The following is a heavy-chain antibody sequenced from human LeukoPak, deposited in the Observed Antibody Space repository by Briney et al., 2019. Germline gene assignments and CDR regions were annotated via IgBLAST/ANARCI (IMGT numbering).Heavy chain of an antibody. CDR2: ISGSGDTT. Sequence: GGSLRLSCAASGFTFSNYAMSWVRQAPGKGLGWVSAISGSGDTTYYADSVKGRFAISRDNSKDTLYLQMNSLRAEDTAVYYCANDRESVYCSSTSCYMSLFDYWGQGTLVTVSS. V-gene: IGHV3-23*01. D-gene: IGHD2-2*02. CDR3: ANDRESVYCSSTSCYMSLFDY. J-gene: IGHJ4*02. CDR1: GFTFSNYA.